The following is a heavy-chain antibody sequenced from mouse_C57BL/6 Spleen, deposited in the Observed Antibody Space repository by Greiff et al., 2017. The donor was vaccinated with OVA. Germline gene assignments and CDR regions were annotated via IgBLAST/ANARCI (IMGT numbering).Heavy chain of an antibody. V-gene: IGHV1-78*01. CDR3: ERPDPNYYGNAMDY. CDR2: IYPRDGST. Sequence: VQLQQSDAELVKPGASVKISCKVSGYTFTDHTIHWMKQRPEQGREWIGYIYPRDGSTKYNEKFKGKATLTADKSSSTAYMQLNSLTSEDSAVYFCERPDPNYYGNAMDYWGQGTSVTVSS. CDR1: GYTFTDHT. D-gene: IGHD1-1*01. J-gene: IGHJ4*01.